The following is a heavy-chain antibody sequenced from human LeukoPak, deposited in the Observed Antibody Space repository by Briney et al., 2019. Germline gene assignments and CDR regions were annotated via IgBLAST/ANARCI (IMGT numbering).Heavy chain of an antibody. CDR2: IIPILGIP. CDR1: GYTFTSYA. D-gene: IGHD3-22*01. Sequence: ASVKVSCKASGYTFTSYAISWVRQAPGQGLEWMGRIIPILGIPNYAQKFQGRLTITADKSTSTAYMELSSLRSEDTAVYYCARSRSYDSSGHRCFDYWGQGTLVTVSS. J-gene: IGHJ4*02. CDR3: ARSRSYDSSGHRCFDY. V-gene: IGHV1-69*04.